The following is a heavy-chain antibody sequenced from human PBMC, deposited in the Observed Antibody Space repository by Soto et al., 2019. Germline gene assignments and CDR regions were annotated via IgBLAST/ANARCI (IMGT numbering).Heavy chain of an antibody. CDR2: ISAYNGNT. CDR3: ACAEYVGVADDDYFDY. D-gene: IGHD2-8*01. V-gene: IGHV1-18*01. CDR1: GYTFTSYG. J-gene: IGHJ4*02. Sequence: ASVKVSCKASGYTFTSYGISWVRQAPGQGLEWMGWISAYNGNTNYAQKLQGRVTMTTDTSTSTAYMELRSLRSDDTAVYYCACAEYVGVADDDYFDYWGQGTLVTVSS.